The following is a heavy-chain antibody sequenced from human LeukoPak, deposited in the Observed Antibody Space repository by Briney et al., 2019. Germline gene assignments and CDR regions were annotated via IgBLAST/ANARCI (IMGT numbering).Heavy chain of an antibody. CDR1: GGTFSSYA. J-gene: IGHJ3*02. CDR2: IIPIFGTA. Sequence: ASVKVSCKASGGTFSSYAISWVRQAPGQGLEWMGGIIPIFGTANYAQKFQGRVTITADESTSTAYMELSSLRSEDTAVYYCARGVRDGYCSGGSCSVAFDIWGQGTMVTVSS. D-gene: IGHD2-15*01. CDR3: ARGVRDGYCSGGSCSVAFDI. V-gene: IGHV1-69*01.